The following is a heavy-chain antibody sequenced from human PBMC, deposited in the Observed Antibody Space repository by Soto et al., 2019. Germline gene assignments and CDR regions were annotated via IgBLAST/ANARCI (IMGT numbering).Heavy chain of an antibody. V-gene: IGHV1-69*13. Sequence: SVKVSCKASGGTFSSYAISWVRQAPGQGLEWMGGIIPIFGTANYAQKFQGRVTITADESTSTAYMELSSLRSEDTAVYYCASGSSIRIYYFDYWGQGTLVTVSS. J-gene: IGHJ4*02. CDR3: ASGSSIRIYYFDY. D-gene: IGHD3-3*02. CDR1: GGTFSSYA. CDR2: IIPIFGTA.